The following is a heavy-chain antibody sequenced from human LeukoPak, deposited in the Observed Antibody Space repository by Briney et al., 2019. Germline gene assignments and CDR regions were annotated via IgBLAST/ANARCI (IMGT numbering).Heavy chain of an antibody. D-gene: IGHD1-1*01. Sequence: SGPTLVNPTQTLTLTCTFHGFSLSTTAGGVGWVRQPPGRALGRLALVYWDDDERYSPSLKSRLTITKDTSKNQVVLTMTNMDPVDTATYYCAHRRRFPDGSWHTFHYWGQGTLVTVSS. CDR3: AHRRRFPDGSWHTFHY. CDR1: GFSLSTTAGG. J-gene: IGHJ4*02. CDR2: VYWDDDE. V-gene: IGHV2-5*02.